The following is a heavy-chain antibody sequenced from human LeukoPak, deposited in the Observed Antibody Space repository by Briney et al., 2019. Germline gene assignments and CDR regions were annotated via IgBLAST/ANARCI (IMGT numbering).Heavy chain of an antibody. J-gene: IGHJ4*02. D-gene: IGHD3-22*01. Sequence: ASVKVSCKASGYTFTSYYMHWVRQAPGQGLEWMGIINPSGGSTSYAQKFQGRVTMTRDTSTSTVYMELSSLRSEDTAVYYCARSAHYDSSGYDIEIFDYWGQGTLVTVSS. CDR2: INPSGGST. CDR1: GYTFTSYY. V-gene: IGHV1-46*01. CDR3: ARSAHYDSSGYDIEIFDY.